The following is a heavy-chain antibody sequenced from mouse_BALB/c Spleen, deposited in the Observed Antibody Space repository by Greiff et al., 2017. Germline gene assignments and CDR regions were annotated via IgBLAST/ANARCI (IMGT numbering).Heavy chain of an antibody. Sequence: EVKLQESGPGLVKPSQSLSLTCTVTGYSITSDYAWNWIRQFPGNKLEWMGYISYSGSTSYNPSLKSRISITRDTSKNQFFLQLNSVTTEDTATYYCAGYYYGSSYAIDYWGQGTSVTVSS. V-gene: IGHV3-2*02. CDR1: GYSITSDYA. D-gene: IGHD1-1*01. J-gene: IGHJ4*01. CDR3: AGYYYGSSYAIDY. CDR2: ISYSGST.